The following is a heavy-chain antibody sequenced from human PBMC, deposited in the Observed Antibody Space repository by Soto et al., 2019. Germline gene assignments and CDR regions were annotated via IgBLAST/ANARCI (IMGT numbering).Heavy chain of an antibody. CDR3: ARVEYRSGGSCYSEGPLDY. J-gene: IGHJ4*02. Sequence: EVQLVESGGGVVQPGGSLRLSCAASGFTFSSYWMSWVRQAPGKGLEWVANIKQDGSEKYYVDSVKGRFTISRDNAKNSLYLQMNSLRAEDTAVYYCARVEYRSGGSCYSEGPLDYWGQGTLVTVSS. V-gene: IGHV3-7*01. CDR2: IKQDGSEK. CDR1: GFTFSSYW. D-gene: IGHD2-15*01.